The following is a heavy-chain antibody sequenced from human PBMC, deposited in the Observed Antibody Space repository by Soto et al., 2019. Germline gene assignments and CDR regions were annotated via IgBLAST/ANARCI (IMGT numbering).Heavy chain of an antibody. CDR3: ARARDSSGWPDY. J-gene: IGHJ4*02. Sequence: GGSLRLSCAASGFTFSSYEMNWVRQAPGKGLEWVSYISSSGSTIYYADSVKGRFTISRDNAKNPLYLQMNSLRAEDTAVYYCARARDSSGWPDYWGQGTLVTVSS. CDR1: GFTFSSYE. CDR2: ISSSGSTI. D-gene: IGHD6-19*01. V-gene: IGHV3-48*03.